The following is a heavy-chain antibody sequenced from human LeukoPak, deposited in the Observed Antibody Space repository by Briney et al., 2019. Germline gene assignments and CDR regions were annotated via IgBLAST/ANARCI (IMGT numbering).Heavy chain of an antibody. V-gene: IGHV3-9*03. CDR2: ISWNSGSI. D-gene: IGHD5-12*01. CDR3: AKDSSGYPYYMDV. J-gene: IGHJ6*03. CDR1: GFTFDDYA. Sequence: PGRSLRLSCAASGFTFDDYAMHWVRQAPGKGLEWVSGISWNSGSIGYADSVKGRFTISRDNAKNSLYLQMNSLRAEGMALYYCAKDSSGYPYYMDVWGKGTTVTVSS.